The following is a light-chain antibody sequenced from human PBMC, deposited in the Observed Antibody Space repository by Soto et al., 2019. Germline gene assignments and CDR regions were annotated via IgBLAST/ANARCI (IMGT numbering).Light chain of an antibody. CDR3: AAWDDSLSVVV. Sequence: QSVLTQPPSTSGTPGQRVTISCSGSSSNIGSNYVYWYQQLPGTAPKLLIYRHDQRPSGVPDRFSGSKSDTSASLVISGLRSEDEADYYCAAWDDSLSVVVFGGGTQLTVL. CDR2: RHD. J-gene: IGLJ7*01. V-gene: IGLV1-47*01. CDR1: SSNIGSNY.